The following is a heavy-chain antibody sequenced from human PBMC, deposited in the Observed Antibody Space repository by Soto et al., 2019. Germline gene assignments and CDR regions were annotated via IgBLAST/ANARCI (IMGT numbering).Heavy chain of an antibody. CDR2: VYSEGGT. D-gene: IGHD6-19*01. CDR1: GFTVSSNY. Sequence: EVQVLESGGGLIQPGGSLRLSCAASGFTVSSNYMSWVRQAPGKGLEWISVVYSEGGTFYANSVKGRFTISRDNSKNMLFLQMNSLRAEDTAVYYCVRDQGVPVTTWGQGTLVTASS. V-gene: IGHV3-53*01. J-gene: IGHJ4*02. CDR3: VRDQGVPVTT.